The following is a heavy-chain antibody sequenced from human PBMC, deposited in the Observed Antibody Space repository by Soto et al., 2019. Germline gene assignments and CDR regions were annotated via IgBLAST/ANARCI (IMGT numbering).Heavy chain of an antibody. CDR3: TRDRSLDY. V-gene: IGHV3-11*05. Sequence: QVQLVESGGGLVKPGGSLRLSCAASGFTFSDYYMSWIRQAPGKGLEWVSYTTSSSNYTKYADSVKGRFTISRDDAKKSLYLQMDSLRAEDTAVYYCTRDRSLDYWGQGTLVTVSS. CDR1: GFTFSDYY. CDR2: TTSSSNYT. J-gene: IGHJ4*02.